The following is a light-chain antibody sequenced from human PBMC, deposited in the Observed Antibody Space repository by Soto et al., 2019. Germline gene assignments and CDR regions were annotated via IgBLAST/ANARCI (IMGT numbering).Light chain of an antibody. CDR2: DVS. Sequence: QSALTQPASVSGSPGQSITISCTGTSSDVGGYNYVSWYQQHPGKAPKLMIYDVSNRPSGVSNRFSGSESGNTASLTISGLQAEDEADYYCSSYTSSSTVVFGGGTNLTVL. J-gene: IGLJ2*01. V-gene: IGLV2-14*01. CDR3: SSYTSSSTVV. CDR1: SSDVGGYNY.